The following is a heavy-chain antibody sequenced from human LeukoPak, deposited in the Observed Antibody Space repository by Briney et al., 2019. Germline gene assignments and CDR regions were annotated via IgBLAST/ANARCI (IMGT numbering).Heavy chain of an antibody. Sequence: ASVKVSCKASGYTFTSYGISWVRQAPGQGLEWMGWISANSGGTNYAQKFQGRVTMTRDTSISTAYMELSRLRSDDTAVYYCARVRGTIQLWLEYYFDYWGQGTLVTVSS. V-gene: IGHV1-2*02. D-gene: IGHD5-18*01. CDR2: ISANSGGT. J-gene: IGHJ4*02. CDR3: ARVRGTIQLWLEYYFDY. CDR1: GYTFTSYG.